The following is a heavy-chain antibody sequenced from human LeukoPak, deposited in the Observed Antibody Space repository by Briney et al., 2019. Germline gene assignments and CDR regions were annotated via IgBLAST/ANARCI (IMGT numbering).Heavy chain of an antibody. J-gene: IGHJ6*02. Sequence: SETLSLTCTVSGGSISSYYWSWIRQPPGKGLEWIGYIYYSGSTNYNPSLKSRVTISVDTSKNQFSLKLSSVTAADTAVYYCARGPSATLPFVWGQGTTVTVSS. CDR3: ARGPSATLPFV. CDR2: IYYSGST. V-gene: IGHV4-59*01. CDR1: GGSISSYY. D-gene: IGHD5-24*01.